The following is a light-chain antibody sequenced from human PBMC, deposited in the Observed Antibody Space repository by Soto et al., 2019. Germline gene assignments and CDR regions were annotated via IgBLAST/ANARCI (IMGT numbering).Light chain of an antibody. CDR2: GNS. CDR1: SSNIGAGYD. J-gene: IGLJ1*01. CDR3: QSYDSSLSGSSV. V-gene: IGLV1-40*01. Sequence: QSVLTQPPSVSGAPGQRVTISCTGSSSNIGAGYDVHWYQQLPGTAPKLLIYGNSNRPSGVPDRFSGSKSGTSASLAITGRQAEDEADYYCQSYDSSLSGSSVFGTGTKVTVL.